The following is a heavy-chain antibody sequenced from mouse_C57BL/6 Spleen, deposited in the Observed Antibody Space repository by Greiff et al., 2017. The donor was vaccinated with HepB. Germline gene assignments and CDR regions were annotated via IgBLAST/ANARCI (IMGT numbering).Heavy chain of an antibody. CDR1: GYTFTDYN. Sequence: DVKLVESGPELVKPGASVKMSCKASGYTFTDYNMHWVKQSHGKSLEWIGYINPNNGGTSYNQKFKGKATLTVNKSSSTAYMELRSLTSEESAVYYCANTGVATPGSFAYWGQGTLVTVSA. CDR2: INPNNGGT. V-gene: IGHV1-22*01. D-gene: IGHD1-1*01. CDR3: ANTGVATPGSFAY. J-gene: IGHJ3*01.